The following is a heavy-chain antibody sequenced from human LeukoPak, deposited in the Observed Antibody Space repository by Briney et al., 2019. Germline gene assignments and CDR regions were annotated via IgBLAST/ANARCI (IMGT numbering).Heavy chain of an antibody. J-gene: IGHJ4*01. CDR1: GFTFRNYY. CDR2: ISLDGNNE. CDR3: ARDLSGHWTYDY. D-gene: IGHD1-1*01. V-gene: IGHV3-30-3*01. Sequence: GRSLRLSCAASGFTFRNYYMHWVRQAPGKGLEWVAVISLDGNNEYYADSVKGRFSLSRGNSMNTLYLQLNSLRTEDTAMYYCARDLSGHWTYDYWGQGTLVTVSS.